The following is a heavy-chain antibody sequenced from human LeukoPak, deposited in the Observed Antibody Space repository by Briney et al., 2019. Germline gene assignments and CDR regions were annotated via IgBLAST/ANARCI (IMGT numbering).Heavy chain of an antibody. D-gene: IGHD3-3*01. CDR1: GGSISSYY. CDR2: IYYSGST. J-gene: IGHJ4*02. CDR3: ARAAGDFWSGYYFDY. Sequence: SETLSLTCTVSGGSISSYYWSWIRQPPGKGLEWIGYIYYSGSTNYNPSLKSRVTISVDTSKNQFSLKLSSVTAADTAVYYCARAAGDFWSGYYFDYWGQGTLVTVSS. V-gene: IGHV4-59*01.